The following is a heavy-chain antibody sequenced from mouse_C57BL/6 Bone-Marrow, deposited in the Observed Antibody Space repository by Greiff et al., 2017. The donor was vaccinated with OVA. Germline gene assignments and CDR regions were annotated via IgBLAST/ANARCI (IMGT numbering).Heavy chain of an antibody. J-gene: IGHJ2*01. D-gene: IGHD1-1*01. CDR1: GFTFTDYY. CDR2: IRNKANGYTT. Sequence: EVKLMESGGGLVQPGGSLSLSCAASGFTFTDYYMSWVRQPPGKALEWLGFIRNKANGYTTEYSASVKGRFTIYRHNYQSILYLQMNALSAEDSATDYCARSLLTPVVAKEYYFDYWGQGTTLTVAS. CDR3: ARSLLTPVVAKEYYFDY. V-gene: IGHV7-3*01.